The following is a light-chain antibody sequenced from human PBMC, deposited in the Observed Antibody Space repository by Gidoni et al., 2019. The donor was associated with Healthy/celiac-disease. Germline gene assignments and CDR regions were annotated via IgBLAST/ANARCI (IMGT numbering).Light chain of an antibody. CDR3: QQYYSTPPT. CDR1: QSVLYSSNNKNY. J-gene: IGKJ1*01. CDR2: WAS. V-gene: IGKV4-1*01. Sequence: DIVMPQSPASLAVSLGERATINCKSSQSVLYSSNNKNYLACYQQKPGQPPKLLIYWASTRESGVPDRFSGSGSGTDFTLTISSLQAEDVAVYYCQQYYSTPPTFXQXTKVEIK.